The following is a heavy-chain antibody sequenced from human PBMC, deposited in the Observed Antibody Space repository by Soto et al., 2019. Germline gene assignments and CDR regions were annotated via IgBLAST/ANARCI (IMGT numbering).Heavy chain of an antibody. CDR1: GDYIHVGGYY. Sequence: ETLSLTCSVSGDYIHVGGYYWTWIRQPPGKALEWLAHIFSDNERSYSTSLQGRLTISKDTSGSQVVLSMTNVDPVDTATYYCARMKVDSYQFYYAMDVWGQGTTVTVSS. V-gene: IGHV2-26*01. CDR2: IFSDNER. D-gene: IGHD3-9*01. J-gene: IGHJ6*02. CDR3: ARMKVDSYQFYYAMDV.